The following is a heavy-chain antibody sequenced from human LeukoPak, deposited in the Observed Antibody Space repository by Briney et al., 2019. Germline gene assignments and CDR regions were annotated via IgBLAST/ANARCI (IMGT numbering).Heavy chain of an antibody. V-gene: IGHV1-69*13. D-gene: IGHD2-2*02. CDR2: IIPIFGTA. CDR3: ASGADIVVVPAAIRGHNYYYGMDV. Sequence: SVKVSCKASGGTFSSYAISWVRQAPGQGLEWMGGIIPIFGTANYAQEFQGRVTITADESTSTAYMELSSLRSEDTAVYYCASGADIVVVPAAIRGHNYYYGMDVWGQGTTVTVSS. J-gene: IGHJ6*02. CDR1: GGTFSSYA.